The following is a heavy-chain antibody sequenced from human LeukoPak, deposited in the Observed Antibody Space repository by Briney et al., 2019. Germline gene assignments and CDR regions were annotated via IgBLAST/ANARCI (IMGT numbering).Heavy chain of an antibody. CDR2: INPNSGGT. J-gene: IGHJ4*02. CDR3: ARVFMYSTKQGFDY. Sequence: ASVKVSCKASGYTFTGYYMHWVRQAPGQGPEWMGWINPNSGGTNYAQKFQGRVTMTRDTSISTAYMELSRLRSDDTAVYYCARVFMYSTKQGFDYWGQGTLVTVSS. D-gene: IGHD6-13*01. CDR1: GYTFTGYY. V-gene: IGHV1-2*02.